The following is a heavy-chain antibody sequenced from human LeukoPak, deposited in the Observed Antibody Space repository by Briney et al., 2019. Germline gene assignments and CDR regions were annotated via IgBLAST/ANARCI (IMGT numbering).Heavy chain of an antibody. CDR3: AKGRITMIVVAFDY. J-gene: IGHJ4*02. CDR1: GFTFSSYA. D-gene: IGHD3-22*01. Sequence: GGSLRLSCAASGFTFSSYAMSWVRQAPGKGLEWVSSISGSGGSTYYADSVKVRFTISRDNSKNTLYLQMNSLRAEDTAVYYCAKGRITMIVVAFDYWGQGTLVTVSS. V-gene: IGHV3-23*01. CDR2: ISGSGGST.